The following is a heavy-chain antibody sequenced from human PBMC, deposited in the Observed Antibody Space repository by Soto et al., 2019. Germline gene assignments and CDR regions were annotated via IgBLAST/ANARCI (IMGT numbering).Heavy chain of an antibody. CDR2: ISGRGGVT. J-gene: IGHJ4*02. CDR1: GFTFRNQD. V-gene: IGHV3-23*01. D-gene: IGHD3-22*01. CDR3: AKDRQFRSYYESAGHYND. Sequence: EVQLLESGGGLVQPGGSLRLTCVGSGFTFRNQDMRWVRQAPGKGLEWVSGISGRGGVTYYADGVKGRFTISRDNSKNTLYLQMNNLRANDTAVYYCAKDRQFRSYYESAGHYNDWGQGTLVTVSS.